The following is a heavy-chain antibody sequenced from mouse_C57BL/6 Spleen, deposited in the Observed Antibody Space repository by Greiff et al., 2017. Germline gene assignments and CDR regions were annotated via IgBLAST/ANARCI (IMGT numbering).Heavy chain of an antibody. D-gene: IGHD1-2*01. V-gene: IGHV1-50*01. CDR1: GYTFTSYW. CDR2: IDPSDSYT. CDR3: ASGVTTALDY. Sequence: VQLQQPGAELVKPGASVKLSCKASGYTFTSYWMQWVKQRPGQGLEWIGEIDPSDSYTNYNQKFKGKATLTVDTSSSTAYMQLSSLTSEDSAVYYCASGVTTALDYWGQGTTLTVSS. J-gene: IGHJ2*01.